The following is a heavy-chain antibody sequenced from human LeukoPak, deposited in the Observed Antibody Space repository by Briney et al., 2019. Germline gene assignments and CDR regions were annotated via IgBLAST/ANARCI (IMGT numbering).Heavy chain of an antibody. Sequence: ASVKVSCKASGYTFTSYAMNWVRQAPAQGLEWMGWINTNTGNPAYAQGFTGRFVFSLDTSVSTAYLQISSLKAEDTAVYYCARGYTKDMTSVTHFDYWGQGTLVTVSS. V-gene: IGHV7-4-1*02. J-gene: IGHJ4*02. CDR2: INTNTGNP. D-gene: IGHD4-17*01. CDR1: GYTFTSYA. CDR3: ARGYTKDMTSVTHFDY.